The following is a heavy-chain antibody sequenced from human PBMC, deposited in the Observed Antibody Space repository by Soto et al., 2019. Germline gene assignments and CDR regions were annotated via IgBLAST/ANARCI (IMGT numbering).Heavy chain of an antibody. Sequence: EVQLLESGGGLVQPGGSLRLSCAASGFAFSSYAMSWFRQAPGNGLAWVSVISGSGASTYYAGSVKGRLTISRDNSKNTLYLQMNRLRAEDTDVYYCAKSDSRNWFDPWGQGTLVTISS. CDR1: GFAFSSYA. V-gene: IGHV3-23*01. J-gene: IGHJ5*02. CDR3: AKSDSRNWFDP. CDR2: ISGSGAST.